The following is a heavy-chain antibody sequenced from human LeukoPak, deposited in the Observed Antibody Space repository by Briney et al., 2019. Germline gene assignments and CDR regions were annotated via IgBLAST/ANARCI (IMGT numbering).Heavy chain of an antibody. J-gene: IGHJ4*02. CDR3: ASEAGATRWYYFDY. CDR1: GGTFSSYA. Sequence: SVKVSCKASGGTFSSYAISWVRQAPGQGLEWMGGIIPIFGTANYAQKFQGRVTITADESTSTAYMELSSLRSEDTAVYYCASEAGATRWYYFDYWGQGTLVTVSS. V-gene: IGHV1-69*01. D-gene: IGHD1-26*01. CDR2: IIPIFGTA.